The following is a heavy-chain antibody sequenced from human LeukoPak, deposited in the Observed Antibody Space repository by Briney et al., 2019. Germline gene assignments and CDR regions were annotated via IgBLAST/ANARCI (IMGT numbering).Heavy chain of an antibody. J-gene: IGHJ6*02. CDR2: IAYDGSNK. CDR1: GFTFSSYG. CDR3: ARDQGVVVHVKYHYYGMDV. Sequence: PGRSLRLSCAASGFTFSSYGIHWVRQAPGKGLEWEAAIAYDGSNKYYADSVKGRFTISRDNSKKTLYLQMNSLRAEVTAVYYCARDQGVVVHVKYHYYGMDVCGQGTTVTVSS. D-gene: IGHD3-22*01. V-gene: IGHV3-30*03.